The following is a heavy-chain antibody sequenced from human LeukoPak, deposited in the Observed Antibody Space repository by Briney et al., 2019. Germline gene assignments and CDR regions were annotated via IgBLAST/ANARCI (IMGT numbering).Heavy chain of an antibody. CDR2: ISDYNGNT. D-gene: IGHD2-15*01. J-gene: IGHJ4*02. CDR1: GYTFTSYG. V-gene: IGHV1-18*01. Sequence: WASVKVSCKASGYTFTSYGISWVRQAPGQGLEWVGWISDYNGNTNYAQKLQGRVTMTTDTSTSTAYMELRSLRSDDTAVYYCARSEECSGGSCPNDYWGQGTLVTVSS. CDR3: ARSEECSGGSCPNDY.